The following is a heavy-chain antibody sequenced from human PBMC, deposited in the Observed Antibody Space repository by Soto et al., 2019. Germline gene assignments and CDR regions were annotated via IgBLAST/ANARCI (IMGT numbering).Heavy chain of an antibody. D-gene: IGHD6-6*01. CDR3: ASEEYSCSFWLDP. J-gene: IGHJ5*02. CDR1: GGAFSDYY. Sequence: SETLSLTCAVDGGAFSDYYWSGIRQPPGKGLEWIGEINHSGSTNYNPSLKSRVTISVETSKTPFSLKMSSVTVADTAVYYCASEEYSCSFWLDPCGQGTLVT. V-gene: IGHV4-34*01. CDR2: INHSGST.